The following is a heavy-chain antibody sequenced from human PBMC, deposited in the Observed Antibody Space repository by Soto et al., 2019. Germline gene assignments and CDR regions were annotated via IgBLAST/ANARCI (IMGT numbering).Heavy chain of an antibody. Sequence: QVQLQESGPGLVKPSQTLSLTCTVSGGSISSGGYYWSWIRQHPGKGLEWIGYIYYSGSTYYNPSRKSRVTISVDTSKNQFSLKLSSVTAADTAVYYCARDREAAAGIIYAFDIWGQGTMVTVSS. CDR1: GGSISSGGYY. CDR2: IYYSGST. V-gene: IGHV4-31*03. CDR3: ARDREAAAGIIYAFDI. D-gene: IGHD6-13*01. J-gene: IGHJ3*02.